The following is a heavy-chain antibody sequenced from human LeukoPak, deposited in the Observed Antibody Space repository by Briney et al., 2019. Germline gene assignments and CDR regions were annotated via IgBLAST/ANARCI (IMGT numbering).Heavy chain of an antibody. J-gene: IGHJ4*02. CDR1: GFTFDDYA. D-gene: IGHD4-23*01. Sequence: GGSLRLSCAASGFTFDDYAMHWVRQAPGKGLEWVSGISWNSGSIGYADSVKGRFTISRDNAKNSLYLQMNSLRAEDTALYYCAKESTVVTPGGFDYWGQGTLVTVSS. CDR2: ISWNSGSI. V-gene: IGHV3-9*01. CDR3: AKESTVVTPGGFDY.